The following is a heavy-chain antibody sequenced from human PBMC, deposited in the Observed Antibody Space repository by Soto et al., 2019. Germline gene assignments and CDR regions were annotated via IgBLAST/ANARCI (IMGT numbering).Heavy chain of an antibody. D-gene: IGHD6-13*01. V-gene: IGHV5-51*01. CDR1: GTSITSYC. CDR3: ERPLSRSWYLWCFDP. J-gene: IGHJ5*02. CDR2: SDPSDSDT. Sequence: VNISSECSGTSITSYCRGLVREMGGKGQERMGMSDPSDSDTRYSPSFKGQVTITTATSTSTTTLQWSRLKASANAMYYCERPLSRSWYLWCFDPWGQGTPVTVSS.